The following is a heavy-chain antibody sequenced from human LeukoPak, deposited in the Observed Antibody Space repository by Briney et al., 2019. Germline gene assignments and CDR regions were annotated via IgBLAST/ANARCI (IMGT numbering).Heavy chain of an antibody. D-gene: IGHD3-10*01. CDR3: ARVGFRDYYGMDV. J-gene: IGHJ6*02. CDR2: IYHSGST. Sequence: SETLSLTRAVSGGSISSSNWWSWVRQPPGKGLEWIGEIYHSGSTNYNPSLKSRVTISVDKSKNQFSLKLSSVTAADTAVYYCARVGFRDYYGMDVWGQGTTVTVSS. V-gene: IGHV4-4*02. CDR1: GGSISSSNW.